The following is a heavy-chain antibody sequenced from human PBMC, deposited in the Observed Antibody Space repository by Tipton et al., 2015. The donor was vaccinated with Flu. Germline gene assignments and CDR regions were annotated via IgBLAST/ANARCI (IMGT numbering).Heavy chain of an antibody. CDR3: ARGRSYYYDSSGDLWYFDY. Sequence: SLRLSCAASGFTFSSYGMHWVRQAPGKGLEWVAVIWYDGSNKYYADSVKGRFTISRDNSKNTLYLQMNSLRAEDTAVYYCARGRSYYYDSSGDLWYFDYWGQGNLVTVSS. CDR2: IWYDGSNK. J-gene: IGHJ4*02. D-gene: IGHD3-22*01. CDR1: GFTFSSYG. V-gene: IGHV3-33*01.